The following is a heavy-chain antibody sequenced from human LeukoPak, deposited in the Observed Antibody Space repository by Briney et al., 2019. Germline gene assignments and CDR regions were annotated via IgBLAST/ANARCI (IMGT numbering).Heavy chain of an antibody. J-gene: IGHJ4*02. D-gene: IGHD5-18*01. CDR1: GYTFTGYY. CDR2: INPNSGGT. V-gene: IGHV1-2*04. CDR3: ARGNFGYSYADRWDYFDY. Sequence: ASVTVSFKASGYTFTGYYMHWVRQAPGQGLEWMGWINPNSGGTNYAQKFQGWVTMTRDTSISTAYMELSRLRSDDTAVYYCARGNFGYSYADRWDYFDYWGQGTLVTISS.